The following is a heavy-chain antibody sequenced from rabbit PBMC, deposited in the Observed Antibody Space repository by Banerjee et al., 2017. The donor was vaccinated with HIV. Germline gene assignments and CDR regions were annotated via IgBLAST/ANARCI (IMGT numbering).Heavy chain of an antibody. CDR3: ARGDSSDDYGDLSFNL. V-gene: IGHV1S45*01. CDR2: IYASSSSNT. J-gene: IGHJ4*01. CDR1: RFSFSNSYL. Sequence: QEQLEESGGDLVKPEGTLTLTCTASRFSFSNSYLACCVRQAPGKGLEWITCIYASSSSNTWYASWAKGRFTISKTSSTTVTLQMTSLTAADTATYFCARGDSSDDYGDLSFNLWGQGTLVTVS. D-gene: IGHD2-1*01.